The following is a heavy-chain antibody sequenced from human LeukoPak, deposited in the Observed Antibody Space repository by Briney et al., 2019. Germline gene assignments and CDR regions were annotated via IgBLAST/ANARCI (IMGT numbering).Heavy chain of an antibody. J-gene: IGHJ4*02. Sequence: SETLSLTCTVSGGSIGYFYWSWIRQPAGKGLEWIGRIYTSGSTNYNPSLKSRVTMSVDTSKKQFSLKLSSVTAADTAVYYCARTTRGYDSSGYYSYYFDYWGQGTLVTVSS. CDR2: IYTSGST. CDR1: GGSIGYFY. V-gene: IGHV4-4*07. CDR3: ARTTRGYDSSGYYSYYFDY. D-gene: IGHD3-22*01.